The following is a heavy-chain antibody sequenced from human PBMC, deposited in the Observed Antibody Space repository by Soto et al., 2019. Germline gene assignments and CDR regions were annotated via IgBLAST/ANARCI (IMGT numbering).Heavy chain of an antibody. J-gene: IGHJ4*02. CDR2: IIPMFGTA. V-gene: IGHV1-69*13. CDR3: ARSVGVTTLSYLDY. Sequence: SVKVSCKASGGTFRKYGMSWVRQAPGQGLEWLGGIIPMFGTATSTQNFQGRLTITADESTSTAYMELSSLTSEDTAVYFCARSVGVTTLSYLDYWGQGTQVTVSS. CDR1: GGTFRKYG. D-gene: IGHD1-26*01.